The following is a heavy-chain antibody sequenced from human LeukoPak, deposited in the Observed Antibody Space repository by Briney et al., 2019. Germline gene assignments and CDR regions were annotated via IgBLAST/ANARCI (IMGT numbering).Heavy chain of an antibody. V-gene: IGHV3-7*01. D-gene: IGHD6-19*01. CDR1: GFTFSIHW. CDR2: IKVDENQK. Sequence: PGGSLRLSCAASGFTFSIHWMTWVRQAPGKGLEWVANIKVDENQKDYADSVQGRFTISRDNAKNSVYLQMNNLRAEDTALYYCASTVAGIIPTDYWGQGTLVTVSS. CDR3: ASTVAGIIPTDY. J-gene: IGHJ4*02.